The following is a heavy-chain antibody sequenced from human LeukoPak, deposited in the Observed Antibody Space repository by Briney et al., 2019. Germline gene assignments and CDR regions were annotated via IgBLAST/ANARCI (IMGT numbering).Heavy chain of an antibody. Sequence: ASVKVSCKASGGTFSSYAISWVRQAPGQGLEWMGGIIPIFGTANYAQKFQGRVTITADESTSTAYMELSSLRSEDTAVYYCARGGRDGYNYYFDYWGQGTLVTVSS. CDR2: IIPIFGTA. D-gene: IGHD5-24*01. CDR3: ARGGRDGYNYYFDY. V-gene: IGHV1-69*13. CDR1: GGTFSSYA. J-gene: IGHJ4*02.